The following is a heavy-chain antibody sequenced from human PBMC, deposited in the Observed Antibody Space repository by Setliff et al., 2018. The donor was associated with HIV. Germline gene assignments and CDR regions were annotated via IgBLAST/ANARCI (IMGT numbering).Heavy chain of an antibody. J-gene: IGHJ4*02. CDR1: GFTFNSYA. Sequence: GESLKISCAASGFTFNSYAMHWVRQAPGKGLQWVSVISYDGNNKKYADSVKGRFTISRDNSKNTLYLQMNSLRAEDTAVYYCARGGFGVVIIERLGVDYWGQGTKVTVSS. V-gene: IGHV3-30*04. D-gene: IGHD3-3*01. CDR2: ISYDGNNK. CDR3: ARGGFGVVIIERLGVDY.